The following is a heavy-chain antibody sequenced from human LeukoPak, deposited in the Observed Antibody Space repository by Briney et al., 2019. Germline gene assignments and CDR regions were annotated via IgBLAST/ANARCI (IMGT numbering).Heavy chain of an antibody. D-gene: IGHD2-2*01. V-gene: IGHV4-39*01. CDR3: VRGRIVVVPAALSTYYYYYGMDV. CDR2: IYYTGNT. Sequence: SETLSLTCTVSGGSFSSSSYYWGWIRQPPGKGLEWIGSIYYTGNTYYNPSLKSRVTISVDTSKNQFSLRLSSVTAADTAVYYCVRGRIVVVPAALSTYYYYYGMDVWGQGTTVTVSS. CDR1: GGSFSSSSYY. J-gene: IGHJ6*02.